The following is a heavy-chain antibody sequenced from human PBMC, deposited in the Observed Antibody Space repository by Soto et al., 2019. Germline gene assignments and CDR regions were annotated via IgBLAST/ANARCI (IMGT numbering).Heavy chain of an antibody. V-gene: IGHV1-69*13. Sequence: GASVKVSCKASGGTFSSYSISWGRQGPGQGLEWMGGIIPIFGTANYAQKFQGRVTITADESTSTAYMELSSLRSEDTAVYYCARGTLNDYGDYAKQDYWGQGTLVTVSS. CDR2: IIPIFGTA. CDR3: ARGTLNDYGDYAKQDY. CDR1: GGTFSSYS. D-gene: IGHD4-17*01. J-gene: IGHJ4*02.